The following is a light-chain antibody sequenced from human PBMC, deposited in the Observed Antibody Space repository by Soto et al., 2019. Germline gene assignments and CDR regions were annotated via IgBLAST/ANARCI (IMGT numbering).Light chain of an antibody. J-gene: IGLJ3*02. CDR1: SSDVGGYNY. CDR3: SSYTSSSTHWV. Sequence: QSVLTQPASVSGSPGQSINISCTGTSSDVGGYNYVSWYQQHPGKAPKLMIYEVSNRPSGVSNRFSGPKSGNTASLTISGLQAEDEADYYCSSYTSSSTHWVFGGGTKLTVL. V-gene: IGLV2-14*01. CDR2: EVS.